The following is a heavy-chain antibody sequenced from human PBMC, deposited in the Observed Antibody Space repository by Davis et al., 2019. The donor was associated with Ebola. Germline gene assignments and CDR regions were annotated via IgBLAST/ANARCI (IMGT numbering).Heavy chain of an antibody. D-gene: IGHD6-13*01. Sequence: GESLKISCAASGFTFSSYEMSWVRQAPGKGLEWVAVIYRGGNTYYADSVKGRFTISRDNSKDTVQLQMNSLRVEDTAVYYCTRGRGGSSWELYWGQGTLVTVSS. V-gene: IGHV3-53*01. CDR3: TRGRGGSSWELY. J-gene: IGHJ4*02. CDR1: GFTFSSYE. CDR2: IYRGGNT.